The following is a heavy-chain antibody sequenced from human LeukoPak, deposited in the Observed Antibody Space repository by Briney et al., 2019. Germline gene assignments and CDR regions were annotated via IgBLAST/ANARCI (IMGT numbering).Heavy chain of an antibody. V-gene: IGHV3-33*01. CDR2: IWCGGSYK. CDR3: ARAGVFYGDHLTGDYYYFGMDV. CDR1: GFTFSNYG. J-gene: IGHJ6*01. Sequence: GGSLRLSCGACGFTFSNYGMHWVRQAPGKGGEGVAVIWCGGSYKYYADSVKGRFTIPRENYKNTVYLQMNSRRAEDTAVYYCARAGVFYGDHLTGDYYYFGMDVWARGTTVSV. D-gene: IGHD4-17*01.